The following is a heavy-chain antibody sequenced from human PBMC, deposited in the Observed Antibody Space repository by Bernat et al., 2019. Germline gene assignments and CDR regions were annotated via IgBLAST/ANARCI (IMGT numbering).Heavy chain of an antibody. D-gene: IGHD3-22*01. CDR3: ARDRKDSSGYYPSGSLDY. Sequence: EVQLVESGGGLVQPGGSLRLSCAASGFTFSSYSMNWVRQAPGKGLERVSYISSSISTIYYADSVKGRFTISRDNAKNSLYLQMNSLRDEDTAVYYCARDRKDSSGYYPSGSLDYWGQGTLVTVSS. V-gene: IGHV3-48*02. CDR2: ISSSISTI. CDR1: GFTFSSYS. J-gene: IGHJ4*02.